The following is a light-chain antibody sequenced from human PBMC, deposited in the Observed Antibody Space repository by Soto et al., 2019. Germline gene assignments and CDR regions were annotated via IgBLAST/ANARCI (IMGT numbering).Light chain of an antibody. J-gene: IGLJ1*01. CDR2: EVS. Sequence: QSVLSQPASVSGSPGQSITISCTGISSDVGSYNLVSWYQQHPDEAPQLIIYEVSKRPSGVSNRFSGSKSGNTASLTISGLQTEDEADYYCCSYAGRSHYVFGTGTKDTVL. V-gene: IGLV2-23*02. CDR3: CSYAGRSHYV. CDR1: SSDVGSYNL.